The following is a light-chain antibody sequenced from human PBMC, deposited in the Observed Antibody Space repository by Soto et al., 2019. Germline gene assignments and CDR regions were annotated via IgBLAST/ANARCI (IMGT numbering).Light chain of an antibody. J-gene: IGKJ2*03. CDR2: DAS. CDR3: QQYLSSPPYG. V-gene: IGKV3-20*01. Sequence: EIVLTQSPGTLSLSPGERATLSCRASQTISSYLAWYQHKPGQAPRLLIYDASSRATDIPDRFSGSGSGTDFTVTIGRLETEDFGVYYCQQYLSSPPYGFGQGTKLEIK. CDR1: QTISSY.